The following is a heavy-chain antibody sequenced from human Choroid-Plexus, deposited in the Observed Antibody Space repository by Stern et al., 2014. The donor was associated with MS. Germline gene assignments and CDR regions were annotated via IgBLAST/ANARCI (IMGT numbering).Heavy chain of an antibody. Sequence: QMQLVQYGAEVKKHGASVKGSCKTSGYIFTGYYIHWVRQAPGQGLEWMAWINPNTGGTKYAQKFQGRVTMSRDTSISTAYVELSSLTSDDTAVYYCARDQRGITIFGVVTDYYYLGMDVWGQGTTVTVSS. CDR3: ARDQRGITIFGVVTDYYYLGMDV. J-gene: IGHJ6*02. CDR1: GYIFTGYY. V-gene: IGHV1-2*02. CDR2: INPNTGGT. D-gene: IGHD3-3*01.